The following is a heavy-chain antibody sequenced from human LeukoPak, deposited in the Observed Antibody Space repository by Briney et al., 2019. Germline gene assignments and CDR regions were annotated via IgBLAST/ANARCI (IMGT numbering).Heavy chain of an antibody. CDR3: ARDPSSGWYLKGWFDP. CDR2: IYNGGST. Sequence: GGSLRLSCAASGFTFSSYDMSWVRQAPGKGLEWVSIIYNGGSTYYADSVKGRFTISRDNSKNTLYLQMNSQRAEDTARYYCARDPSSGWYLKGWFDPSGQGTLVTVSS. V-gene: IGHV3-66*01. D-gene: IGHD6-19*01. J-gene: IGHJ5*02. CDR1: GFTFSSYD.